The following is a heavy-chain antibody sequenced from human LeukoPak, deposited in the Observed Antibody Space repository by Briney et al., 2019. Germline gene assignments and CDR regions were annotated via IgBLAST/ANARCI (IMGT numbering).Heavy chain of an antibody. Sequence: SETLSLTCTVSGGSISSSSYYWGWIRQPPGKGLEWIGTIYYSGSTYYNPSLKSRVTISVDTSKNQFSLKVRSVTAADTAVYYCARERDFYDSSGSPSYWGQGTLVIVSS. V-gene: IGHV4-39*07. CDR2: IYYSGST. CDR3: ARERDFYDSSGSPSY. J-gene: IGHJ4*02. CDR1: GGSISSSSYY. D-gene: IGHD3-22*01.